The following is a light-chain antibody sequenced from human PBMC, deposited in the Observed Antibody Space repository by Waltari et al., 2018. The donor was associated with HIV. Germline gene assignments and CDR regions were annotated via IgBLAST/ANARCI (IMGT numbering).Light chain of an antibody. J-gene: IGLJ3*02. Sequence: QSVLTQPHSVSTAPGQQATISCSGSSSNIGTNPVSWYQQFPGRVPKLLLYDTTKRPSGIPARFSGSKSGTSATLDITGLQTGDEADYYCGAWDNRLRSVVFGGGTKLAVL. CDR1: SSNIGTNP. CDR3: GAWDNRLRSVV. V-gene: IGLV1-51*01. CDR2: DTT.